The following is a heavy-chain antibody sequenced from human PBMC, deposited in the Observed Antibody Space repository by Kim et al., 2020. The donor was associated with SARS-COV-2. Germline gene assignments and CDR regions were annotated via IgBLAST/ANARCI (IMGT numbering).Heavy chain of an antibody. D-gene: IGHD2-21*02. CDR3: ARGPHIVVVTAIQGFDY. V-gene: IGHV4-59*01. Sequence: SETLSLTCTVSGGSISSYYWSWIRQPPGKGLEWIGYNYYSGSTNYNPSLKSRVTISVDTSKNQFSLKLSSVTAADTAVYYCARGPHIVVVTAIQGFDYWGQGTLVTVSS. CDR1: GGSISSYY. CDR2: NYYSGST. J-gene: IGHJ4*02.